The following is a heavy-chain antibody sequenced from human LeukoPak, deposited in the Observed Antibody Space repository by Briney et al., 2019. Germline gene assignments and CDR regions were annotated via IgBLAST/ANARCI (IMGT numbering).Heavy chain of an antibody. CDR3: AKGAASRGYTYVAN. CDR2: VSGSGGST. CDR1: AFTFRTYA. V-gene: IGHV3-23*01. D-gene: IGHD5-18*01. Sequence: GGSLRLSCAASAFTFRTYAMIWVRQAPGKGLEWDSTVSGSGGSTYYADSVKGRFTISRDNSNNTLYLQMNSLRAEDTAVYYCAKGAASRGYTYVANWGQGTLVTVSS. J-gene: IGHJ4*02.